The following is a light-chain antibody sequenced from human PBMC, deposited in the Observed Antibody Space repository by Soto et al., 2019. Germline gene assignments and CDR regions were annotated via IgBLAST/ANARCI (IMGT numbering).Light chain of an antibody. CDR3: QQYNSCPRYN. V-gene: IGKV3-15*01. CDR2: GAS. Sequence: EIVMTQYPATLSVSPGERATLSCRASQSVRINLTWYQQKPGQASRLIIYGASTRATGITDRFSGSESGTELTLSIRSLQSEDYAVYDGQQYNSCPRYNYGQKTKREIK. CDR1: QSVRIN. J-gene: IGKJ2*01.